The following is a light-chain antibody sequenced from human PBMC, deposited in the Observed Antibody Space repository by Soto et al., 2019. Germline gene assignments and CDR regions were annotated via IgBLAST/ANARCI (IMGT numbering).Light chain of an antibody. Sequence: EIVVTQSPATLSVSPGERATLSCRTSQSVSSHVAWYQQKPGQAPRLLIHGASTRATAIPARFSGSGSGTEFTLTITSLQSEDPAEDLGQQYTNWHGWRFGQGTKGDI. J-gene: IGKJ1*01. CDR3: QQYTNWHGWR. CDR2: GAS. CDR1: QSVSSH. V-gene: IGKV3-15*01.